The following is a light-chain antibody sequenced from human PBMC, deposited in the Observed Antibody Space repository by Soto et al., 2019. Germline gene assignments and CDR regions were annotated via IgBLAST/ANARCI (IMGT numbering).Light chain of an antibody. V-gene: IGLV2-14*03. CDR3: SSYTTSNTRQIA. CDR1: SSDVGGYNY. CDR2: DVT. Sequence: QSVLTQPASVSGSPGQSITTSCTGTSSDVGGYNYVSWYQHHPGKAPKLIIYDVTNRPSGVSNPFSGSKSGNTASLTISGLQPEDEADYYCSSYTTSNTRQIAFGTGTKVTVL. J-gene: IGLJ1*01.